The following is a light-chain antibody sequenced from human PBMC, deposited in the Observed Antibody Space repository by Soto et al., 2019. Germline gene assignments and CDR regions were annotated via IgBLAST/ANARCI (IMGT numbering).Light chain of an antibody. CDR1: QAVPNN. CDR3: QQVKTYPRT. Sequence: DIHLTQSPSFLSASVGDRVTITCRPSQAVPNNMAWYQQKPGKPHKLLTYEESTLHSGAPSRFSGRKSGTQFTLTIDSLQPEDFATYYWQQVKTYPRTFGGGTKVEIK. J-gene: IGKJ4*01. CDR2: EES. V-gene: IGKV1-9*01.